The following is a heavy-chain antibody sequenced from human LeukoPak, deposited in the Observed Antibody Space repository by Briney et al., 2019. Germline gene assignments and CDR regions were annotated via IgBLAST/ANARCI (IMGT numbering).Heavy chain of an antibody. CDR3: AKDLRSIAARPLFDY. J-gene: IGHJ4*02. D-gene: IGHD6-6*01. CDR1: GFTFSSYS. Sequence: GGSLRLSCAASGFTFSSYSMSWVRQAPGKGLEWVSAISGSGGSTYYADSVKGRFTISRDNSKNTLYLRMNSLRAEDTAVYYCAKDLRSIAARPLFDYWGQGTLVTVSS. V-gene: IGHV3-23*01. CDR2: ISGSGGST.